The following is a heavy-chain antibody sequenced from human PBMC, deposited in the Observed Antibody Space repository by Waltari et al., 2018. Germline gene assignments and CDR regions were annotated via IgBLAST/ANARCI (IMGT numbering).Heavy chain of an antibody. J-gene: IGHJ4*02. CDR2: ITYSGGT. D-gene: IGHD2-21*02. V-gene: IGHV3-23*01. CDR1: GFTFSNYD. Sequence: EVHLLESGGGLVQPGGSLRLSCAASGFTFSNYDLSWVRQAPGKGLEWVSGITYSGGTFYADSVKGRFTISRDNSRNTLYLQMNSLNDEDTALYYCVRRHDSGGFYGLWGQGTLVTVSS. CDR3: VRRHDSGGFYGL.